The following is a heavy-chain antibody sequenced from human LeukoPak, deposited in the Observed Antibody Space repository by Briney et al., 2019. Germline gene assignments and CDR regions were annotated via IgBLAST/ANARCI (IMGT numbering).Heavy chain of an antibody. D-gene: IGHD2-21*01. Sequence: GGSLRLSCVASGFSFGNYAMSWVRQAPGKGLQWVSQISGTGGATWYAGFARDRFTISRDNSKKTLYLQMSGLRVEDTAMYYCVKDPRDTYGTNWFVSWGQGTLLIVSS. J-gene: IGHJ5*01. CDR3: VKDPRDTYGTNWFVS. CDR2: ISGTGGAT. V-gene: IGHV3-23*01. CDR1: GFSFGNYA.